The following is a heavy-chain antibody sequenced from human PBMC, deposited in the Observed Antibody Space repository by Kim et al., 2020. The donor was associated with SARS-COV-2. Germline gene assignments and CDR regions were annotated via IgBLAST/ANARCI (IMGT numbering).Heavy chain of an antibody. J-gene: IGHJ6*02. CDR2: ISSSSSYI. CDR3: ARDFSCSSTSCYVWVYGMDV. Sequence: GGSLRLSCAASGFTFSSYSMNWVRQAPGKGLEWVSSISSSSSYIYYADSVKGRFTISRDNAKNSLYLQMNSLRAEDTAVYYCARDFSCSSTSCYVWVYGMDVWGQGTTVTVSS. D-gene: IGHD2-2*01. CDR1: GFTFSSYS. V-gene: IGHV3-21*01.